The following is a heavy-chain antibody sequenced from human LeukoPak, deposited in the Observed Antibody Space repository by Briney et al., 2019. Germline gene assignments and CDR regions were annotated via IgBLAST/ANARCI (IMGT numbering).Heavy chain of an antibody. CDR1: GGSISSYY. Sequence: SETLSLTCTVSGGSISSYYWSWIRQPPGKGLEWIGYIYYSGSTNYNSSLKSRVTISVDTSKNQFSLNLTSVTAADTAVYYCARDYGGSSGRFDHWGQGTLVTVSS. CDR3: ARDYGGSSGRFDH. V-gene: IGHV4-59*01. J-gene: IGHJ5*02. CDR2: IYYSGST. D-gene: IGHD6-13*01.